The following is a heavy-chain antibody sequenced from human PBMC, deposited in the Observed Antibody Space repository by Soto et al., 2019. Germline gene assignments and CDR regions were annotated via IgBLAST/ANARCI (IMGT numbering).Heavy chain of an antibody. CDR3: ARDSGIAVATRSRYYYGMDV. J-gene: IGHJ6*02. Sequence: GGSLRLSCAASGFTFSSYSMNWVRQAPGKGPEWVSSISSSGSYTQSAESVKGRFTISRDHSKNTLHLQMNSLRAEDTAVYYCARDSGIAVATRSRYYYGMDVWGQVPTVTVS. V-gene: IGHV3-21*01. CDR2: ISSSGSYT. CDR1: GFTFSSYS. D-gene: IGHD6-19*01.